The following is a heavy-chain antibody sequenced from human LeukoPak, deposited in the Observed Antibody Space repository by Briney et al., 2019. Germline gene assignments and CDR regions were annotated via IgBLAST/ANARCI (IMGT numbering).Heavy chain of an antibody. D-gene: IGHD2-21*01. J-gene: IGHJ4*02. CDR2: INSDGSST. CDR1: GFTFSSYW. CDR3: ARDRRVIGPIEY. Sequence: GGSLRLSXAASGFTFSSYWMHWVRQAPGKGLVWVSRINSDGSSTSYADSVKGRFTISRDNAKNTLYLQMNSLRAEDTAVYYCARDRRVIGPIEYWGQGTLVTVSS. V-gene: IGHV3-74*01.